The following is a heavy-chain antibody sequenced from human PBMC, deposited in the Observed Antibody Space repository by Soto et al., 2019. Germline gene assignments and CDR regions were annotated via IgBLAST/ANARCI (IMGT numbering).Heavy chain of an antibody. D-gene: IGHD5-12*01. CDR3: ARAIEMATIGWSDP. CDR1: GYSFTSYW. V-gene: IGHV5-51*01. J-gene: IGHJ5*02. Sequence: GESLKISCKASGYSFTSYWIGWVRQMPGKGLEWMGIIYPGDSDTRYRPSLLGQVTISADKSISTAYLQWSSLKASDTAIYYCARAIEMATIGWSDPWGQGTLVTVSS. CDR2: IYPGDSDT.